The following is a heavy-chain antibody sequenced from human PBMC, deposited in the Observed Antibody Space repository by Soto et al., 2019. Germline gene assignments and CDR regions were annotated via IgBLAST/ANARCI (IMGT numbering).Heavy chain of an antibody. D-gene: IGHD1-1*01. V-gene: IGHV3-21*01. CDR3: ARAIRVETDPLPGY. CDR2: ISSSSSYR. J-gene: IGHJ4*02. Sequence: PGWSLRLSCAVSGFTFSTYGMSWVRQAPGKGLEWVSSISSSSSYRDYAGSVKGRFTISRDNAKNSLYLQMNSLRAEDTAVYYCARAIRVETDPLPGYWGQGTLVTVSS. CDR1: GFTFSTYG.